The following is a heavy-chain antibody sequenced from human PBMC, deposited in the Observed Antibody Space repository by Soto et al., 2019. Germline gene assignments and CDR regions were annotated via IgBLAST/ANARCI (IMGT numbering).Heavy chain of an antibody. J-gene: IGHJ6*02. CDR2: IYYSGST. V-gene: IGHV4-61*01. CDR3: ARETRYYDFWSGYPSDYYYGMDV. D-gene: IGHD3-3*01. Sequence: SETLSLTCTVSGGSVSSGSYYWSWIRQPPGKGLEWIGYIYYSGSTNYNPSLKSLVTISVDTSKNQFSLKLSSVTAADTAVYYCARETRYYDFWSGYPSDYYYGMDVWGQGTTVTVSS. CDR1: GGSVSSGSYY.